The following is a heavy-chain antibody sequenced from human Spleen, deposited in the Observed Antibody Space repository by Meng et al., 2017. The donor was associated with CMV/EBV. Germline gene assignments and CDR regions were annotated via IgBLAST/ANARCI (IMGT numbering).Heavy chain of an antibody. CDR1: GYTFTGYY. Sequence: ASVKVSCKASGYTFTGYYMHWVRQAPGQGLEWMGWINPNSGGTNYAQKFQGRVTMTRDTSISTAYMELSRLRSDDTAVYYCARDTWFGYSTPGYWGQGTLVTVS. D-gene: IGHD3-22*01. CDR3: ARDTWFGYSTPGY. V-gene: IGHV1-2*02. CDR2: INPNSGGT. J-gene: IGHJ4*02.